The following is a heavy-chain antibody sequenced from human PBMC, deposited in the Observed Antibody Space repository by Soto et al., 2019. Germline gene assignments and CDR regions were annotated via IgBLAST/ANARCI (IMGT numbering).Heavy chain of an antibody. D-gene: IGHD2-2*01. CDR1: GFTFSTYW. CDR2: INSDASHT. Sequence: EVQLVESGGGLVQPGGSLRLSCAASGFTFSTYWMHWIRQVPGKGLEWVSRINSDASHTYYADSVKGRFTISRDNAKNTLHLEMNSLRAEDTAVYYCVRDGHSITTSCYVNWFDPWGQGTLVTVSS. J-gene: IGHJ5*02. CDR3: VRDGHSITTSCYVNWFDP. V-gene: IGHV3-74*01.